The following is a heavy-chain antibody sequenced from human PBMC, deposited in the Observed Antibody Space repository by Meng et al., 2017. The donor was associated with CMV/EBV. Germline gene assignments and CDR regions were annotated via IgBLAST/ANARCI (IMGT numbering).Heavy chain of an antibody. V-gene: IGHV3-30-3*01. CDR2: ISYDGSNK. CDR3: ARAHSGDYYDSNGHYYYYGMDV. D-gene: IGHD3-22*01. J-gene: IGHJ6*02. Sequence: GGSLRLSCAASGFTFSRYRMHWVRQAPGKGLEWVAVISYDGSNKYYADSVKGRFTISRDNSKNTLYLQMNSLRADDTAVYYCARAHSGDYYDSNGHYYYYGMDVWGQGTTVTVSS. CDR1: GFTFSRYR.